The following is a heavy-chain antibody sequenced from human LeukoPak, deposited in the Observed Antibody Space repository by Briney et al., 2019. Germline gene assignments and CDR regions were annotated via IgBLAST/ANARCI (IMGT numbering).Heavy chain of an antibody. J-gene: IGHJ6*03. V-gene: IGHV4-39*01. CDR3: VGNIVVVPAAISYYMDV. Sequence: SETLSLTCTVSGGSISSSSYYWGWIRQPPGKGLEWIGSIYYSGSTYYNPSLKSRVTISVDTSKNQFSLKLSSVTAADTAVYYCVGNIVVVPAAISYYMDVWGKGTTVTISS. CDR2: IYYSGST. CDR1: GGSISSSSYY. D-gene: IGHD2-2*01.